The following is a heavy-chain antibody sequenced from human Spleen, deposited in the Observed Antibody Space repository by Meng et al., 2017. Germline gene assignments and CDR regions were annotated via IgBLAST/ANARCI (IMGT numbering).Heavy chain of an antibody. CDR2: INHSGST. CDR3: ARGPTTMAHDFDY. D-gene: IGHD4-11*01. CDR1: GGSFSDYY. V-gene: IGHV4-34*01. J-gene: IGHJ4*02. Sequence: HGPLRQGGRGLLKPSDTLPLTCVVSGGSFSDYYWSWIRQPPGKGLEWIGEINHSGSTNYNPSLESRATISVDTSQNNLSLKLSSVTAADSAVYYCARGPTTMAHDFDYWGQGTLVTVSS.